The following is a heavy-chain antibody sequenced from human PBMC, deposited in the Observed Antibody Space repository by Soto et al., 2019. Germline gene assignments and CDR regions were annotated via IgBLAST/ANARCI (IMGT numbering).Heavy chain of an antibody. CDR1: GFTFSSYG. CDR3: ARGTGGPAAIRYGMDV. V-gene: IGHV3-33*01. D-gene: IGHD2-2*01. J-gene: IGHJ6*02. CDR2: IWYDGSNK. Sequence: QVQLVESGGGVVQPGRSLRLSCAASGFTFSSYGMHWVRQAPGKGLEWVAVIWYDGSNKYYADSVKGRFTISRDNSKNTLYLQMNSLRAEDTAVYYCARGTGGPAAIRYGMDVWGQGTTVTVSS.